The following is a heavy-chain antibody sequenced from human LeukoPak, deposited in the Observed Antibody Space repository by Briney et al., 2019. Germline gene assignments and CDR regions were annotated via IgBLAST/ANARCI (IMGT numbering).Heavy chain of an antibody. D-gene: IGHD4/OR15-4a*01. CDR3: ARDRRRTIWFDY. CDR2: ISSSGSTI. Sequence: PGGSLRLSCAASGFTFSDYYMSWIRQAPGKGLEWVSYISSSGSTIYYADSVKGRFTISRDNAKNSLYLQVNSLRAEDTAVYYCARDRRRTIWFDYWGQGTLVTVSS. CDR1: GFTFSDYY. V-gene: IGHV3-11*04. J-gene: IGHJ4*02.